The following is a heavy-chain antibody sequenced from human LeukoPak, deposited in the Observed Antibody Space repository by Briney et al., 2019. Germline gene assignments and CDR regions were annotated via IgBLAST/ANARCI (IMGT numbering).Heavy chain of an antibody. CDR2: ISASGTTI. Sequence: PGGSLRLSCAASGFTFRSYSMNWVRQAPGKGLEWISYISASGTTIYDADSVKGRFTISRDNSQNTLFLQMNSLRAEDTAVYYCARAAYDSSGYLTLWGQGTLVTVSS. D-gene: IGHD3-22*01. V-gene: IGHV3-48*01. CDR3: ARAAYDSSGYLTL. J-gene: IGHJ4*02. CDR1: GFTFRSYS.